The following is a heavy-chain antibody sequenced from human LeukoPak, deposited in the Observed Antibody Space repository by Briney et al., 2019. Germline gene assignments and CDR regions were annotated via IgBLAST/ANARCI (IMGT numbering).Heavy chain of an antibody. CDR1: GYTFTGYY. CDR3: ARLGVELQVGYYYMDV. Sequence: ASVKVSCKASGYTFTGYYMHWVRQAPGQGLEWMGWINPNSGGTNYAQKFQGRVTMTRDTSISTAYMELSRLRSDDTAVYYCARLGVELQVGYYYMDVWGKGTTVTVSS. CDR2: INPNSGGT. V-gene: IGHV1-2*02. D-gene: IGHD1-7*01. J-gene: IGHJ6*03.